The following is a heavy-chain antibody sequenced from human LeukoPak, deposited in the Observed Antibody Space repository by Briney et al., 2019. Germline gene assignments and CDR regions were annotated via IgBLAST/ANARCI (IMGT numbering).Heavy chain of an antibody. CDR2: IKQDGSGK. V-gene: IGHV3-7*01. D-gene: IGHD5-24*01. CDR1: GFTFSSYW. Sequence: GGSLRLSCEASGFTFSSYWMSWVRQAPGKGLEWVANIKQDGSGKYYVDSVEGRFTISRDNAKNSLYLQMNSLRAEDTAVYYCVRDGDGYNFDYWGQGTLVTVSS. CDR3: VRDGDGYNFDY. J-gene: IGHJ4*02.